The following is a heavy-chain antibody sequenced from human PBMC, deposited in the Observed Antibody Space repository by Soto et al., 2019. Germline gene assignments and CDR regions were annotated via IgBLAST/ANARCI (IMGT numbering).Heavy chain of an antibody. D-gene: IGHD1-26*01. CDR1: GYTFTSYD. CDR3: ARGAPGASSVADIMNPAKKYYTMDV. CDR2: MNHNKADT. V-gene: IGHV1-8*01. Sequence: QVHLVQSGAEVQKSGASVKVSCKASGYTFTSYDINWVRQAPGQGLEWLGWMNHNKADTASAQKFHGSVTDNSHTSISTAYLELTGLTSEDTAVYYCARGAPGASSVADIMNPAKKYYTMDVWGQGTTGTVS. J-gene: IGHJ6*02.